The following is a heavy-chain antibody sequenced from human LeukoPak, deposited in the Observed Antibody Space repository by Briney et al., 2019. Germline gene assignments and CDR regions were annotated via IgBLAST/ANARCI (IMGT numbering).Heavy chain of an antibody. D-gene: IGHD3-3*01. J-gene: IGHJ4*02. V-gene: IGHV3-30*04. CDR1: GFTFSSYA. CDR2: ISYDGSNK. Sequence: GGSLRLSCAASGFTFSSYAMHWVRQAPGKGLEWVAVISYDGSNKYYADSVKGRFTISRDNSKNTLYLQMNSLRAEDTAVYYCARKILLYDFWSGYYDYWGQGTLVTVSS. CDR3: ARKILLYDFWSGYYDY.